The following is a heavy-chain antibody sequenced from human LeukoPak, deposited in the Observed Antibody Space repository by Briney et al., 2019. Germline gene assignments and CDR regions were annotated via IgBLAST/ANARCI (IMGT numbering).Heavy chain of an antibody. J-gene: IGHJ4*02. CDR2: IYSGGST. CDR3: ASTGYTSGWLV. D-gene: IGHD6-19*01. CDR1: GFTVSSNY. V-gene: IGHV3-66*01. Sequence: GGSLRLSCAASGFTVSSNYMSWVRQAPGKGLEWVSVIYSGGSTYYADSVKGRFTISRDNAKNSLYLQMNSLRAEDTAVYYCASTGYTSGWLVWGQGTLVTVSS.